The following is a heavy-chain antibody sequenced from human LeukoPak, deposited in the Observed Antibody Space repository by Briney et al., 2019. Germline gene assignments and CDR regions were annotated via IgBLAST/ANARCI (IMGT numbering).Heavy chain of an antibody. CDR2: FDPEDGET. CDR1: GYTLTELS. CDR3: ATTSAGYDFWSDAFDI. J-gene: IGHJ3*02. D-gene: IGHD3-3*01. Sequence: GASVKVSCKVSGYTLTELSMHWVRQAPGKGLEWMGGFDPEDGETIYAQKFQGRVTMTEDTSTDTAYMELSSLRSEDTAVYYCATTSAGYDFWSDAFDIWGQGTMVTVSS. V-gene: IGHV1-24*01.